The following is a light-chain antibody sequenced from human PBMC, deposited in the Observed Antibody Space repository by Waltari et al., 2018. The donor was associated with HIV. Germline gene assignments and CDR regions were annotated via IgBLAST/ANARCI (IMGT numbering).Light chain of an antibody. J-gene: IGKJ4*01. V-gene: IGKV1-33*01. CDR2: DAS. CDR3: QHSDNCPLT. CDR1: QDISNY. Sequence: DIQMTQSPSSLSASAGDRVTITCQASQDISNYLNWYQQKPGKAPKLLSFDASNLETGVPPRFSGSGSGTDLTFTFSDLQPEDIATYYCQHSDNCPLTCGGGTKVESK.